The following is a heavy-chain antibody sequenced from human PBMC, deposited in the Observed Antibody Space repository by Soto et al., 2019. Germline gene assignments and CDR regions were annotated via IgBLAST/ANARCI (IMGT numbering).Heavy chain of an antibody. CDR3: ARVPMTRLTRWTWFDP. D-gene: IGHD3-9*01. Sequence: QVQLMESGGGVVQPGGSLRLSCTASGFIYNDYGMNWVRQSPGKGLEWVAVIWHDGSDEHYADSVKGRFTISRDNSKNMLYLQMNSLRAEDTAVYYCARVPMTRLTRWTWFDPWGQGTLVTVSS. CDR1: GFIYNDYG. V-gene: IGHV3-33*01. CDR2: IWHDGSDE. J-gene: IGHJ5*02.